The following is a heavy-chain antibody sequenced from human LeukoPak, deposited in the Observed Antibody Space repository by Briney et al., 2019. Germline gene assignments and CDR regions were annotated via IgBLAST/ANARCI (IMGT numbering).Heavy chain of an antibody. CDR2: IYYSGST. Sequence: LGTLSLTRTVSRGSLSSYYWSWIRQPPGRGLEWIGYIYYSGSTNYNPSLKSRVTISVDTSKNQFSLKLSSVIGADTAMYYCARKSGRLGFDYWGQGTLVTVSS. CDR3: ARKSGRLGFDY. V-gene: IGHV4-59*01. CDR1: RGSLSSYY. D-gene: IGHD3-3*01. J-gene: IGHJ4*02.